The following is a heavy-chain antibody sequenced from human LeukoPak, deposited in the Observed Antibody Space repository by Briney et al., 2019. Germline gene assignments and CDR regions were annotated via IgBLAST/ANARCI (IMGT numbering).Heavy chain of an antibody. CDR1: GGSFSGYY. V-gene: IGHV4-34*01. CDR3: AREGRLPFDY. Sequence: SATLSLTCAVYGGSFSGYYWSWIRQPPGKGLEWIGEINHSGSTNYNPSLTSRVTISVDTSKNQFSLKLSSVTAADTAVYYCAREGRLPFDYWGQGTLVTVSS. D-gene: IGHD4-11*01. J-gene: IGHJ4*02. CDR2: INHSGST.